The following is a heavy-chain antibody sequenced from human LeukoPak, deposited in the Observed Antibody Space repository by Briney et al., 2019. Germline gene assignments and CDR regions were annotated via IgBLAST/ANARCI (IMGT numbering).Heavy chain of an antibody. CDR2: ISAYNGNT. J-gene: IGHJ6*04. CDR3: ARASRDEGVGSVDV. Sequence: ASVKVSCKASDYTFTNYGITWVRQAPGQGLEWMGWISAYNGNTNYAQMFQGRVTMTTDTSTSTAYMELRSLSSDDTAIYYCARASRDEGVGSVDVWGKGTTVTVSS. V-gene: IGHV1-18*01. CDR1: DYTFTNYG.